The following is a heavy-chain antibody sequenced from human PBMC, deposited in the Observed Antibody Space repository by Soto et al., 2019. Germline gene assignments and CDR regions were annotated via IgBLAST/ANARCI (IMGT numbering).Heavy chain of an antibody. CDR1: GYSISSAHY. CDR2: INYSGSR. CDR3: ARRVDYYDYLGNNWFDP. D-gene: IGHD3-16*01. J-gene: IGHJ5*02. Sequence: SETLSLTCAVSGYSISSAHYWGWIRQPPGTGLEWIASINYSGSRNYNPSLKSRVTMSVDTSKNQFSLKLRSVTAADTAVYFCARRVDYYDYLGNNWFDPWGQGTLVTVSS. V-gene: IGHV4-38-2*01.